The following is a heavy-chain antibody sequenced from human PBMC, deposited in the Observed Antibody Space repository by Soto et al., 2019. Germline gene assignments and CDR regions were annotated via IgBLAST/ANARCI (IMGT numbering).Heavy chain of an antibody. CDR1: GYTFTGYY. Sequence: ASVKVSCKASGYTFTGYYIHWVRQAPGQGLEWMGWINPNSGGTNYAQKFQGRVTMTRDTSISTAYMELSRLRSDDTAVYYCARDTAMVMVYYGMDVWGQGTTVTVSS. D-gene: IGHD5-18*01. V-gene: IGHV1-2*02. J-gene: IGHJ6*02. CDR3: ARDTAMVMVYYGMDV. CDR2: INPNSGGT.